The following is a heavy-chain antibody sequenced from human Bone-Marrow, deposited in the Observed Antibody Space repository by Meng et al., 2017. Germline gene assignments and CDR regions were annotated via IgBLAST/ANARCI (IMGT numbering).Heavy chain of an antibody. D-gene: IGHD1-26*01. CDR3: ARVRWELPDY. CDR2: INPTSGGT. CDR1: GYTFTGYY. Sequence: QVQLGKFGDEVKKPSASVTVSCKPSGYTFTGYYMHWVRQDPGQGLEWMGRINPTSGGTNYAQKFQGRVTMTRDTSISTAYMELSRLRSDDTAVYYCARVRWELPDYWGQGTLVTVSS. V-gene: IGHV1-2*06. J-gene: IGHJ4*02.